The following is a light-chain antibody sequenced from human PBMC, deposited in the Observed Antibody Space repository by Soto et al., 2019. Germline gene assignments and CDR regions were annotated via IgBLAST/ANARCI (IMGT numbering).Light chain of an antibody. CDR3: MQTTHWPYT. V-gene: IGKV2-30*01. CDR1: QSLVSSSDGNTY. Sequence: DVAVTQSPLSLPVILGQAASISCRSSQSLVSSSDGNTYLSWLHQRPGQSPRRLISKVSSRDSGVPDRFSGSGSGTDFTLKINRVEAEDVGVYYCMQTTHWPYTFGQGTELEIK. CDR2: KVS. J-gene: IGKJ2*01.